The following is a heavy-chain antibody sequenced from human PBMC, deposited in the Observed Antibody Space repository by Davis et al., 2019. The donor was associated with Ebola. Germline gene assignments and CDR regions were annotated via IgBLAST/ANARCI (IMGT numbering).Heavy chain of an antibody. J-gene: IGHJ4*02. CDR3: ARDRGIAARFFDY. V-gene: IGHV4-59*01. CDR2: IYYSGST. CDR1: GSSISSYY. Sequence: SETLSLTCTVSGSSISSYYWSWIRQPPGKGLEWLGYIYYSGSTNYNPSLKSRVTISVDTSKNQFSLKLSSVTAADTAVYYCARDRGIAARFFDYWGQGTLVTVSS. D-gene: IGHD6-6*01.